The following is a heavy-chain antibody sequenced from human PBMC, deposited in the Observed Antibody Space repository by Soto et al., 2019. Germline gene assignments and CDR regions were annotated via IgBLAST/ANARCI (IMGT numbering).Heavy chain of an antibody. V-gene: IGHV1-3*01. CDR1: GYTFTSYL. Sequence: QVQLVQSGAEVKEPGASVKVSCKASGYTFTSYLMHWVRQAPGQRPEWMGWVNGDNGNTKYSQKFQGRVTITRDTSANKAYMELSSMRFEDTAVYYCVRKTSGWPNWGQGTLVTVSS. J-gene: IGHJ4*02. D-gene: IGHD6-19*01. CDR2: VNGDNGNT. CDR3: VRKTSGWPN.